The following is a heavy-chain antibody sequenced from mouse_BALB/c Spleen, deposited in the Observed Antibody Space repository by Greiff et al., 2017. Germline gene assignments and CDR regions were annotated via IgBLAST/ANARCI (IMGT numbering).Heavy chain of an antibody. CDR2: ISSGGST. J-gene: IGHJ4*01. V-gene: IGHV5-6-5*01. CDR1: GFTFSSYA. Sequence: EVKVVESGGGLVKPGGSLKLSCAASGFTFSSYAMSWVRQTPEKRLEWVASISSGGSTYYPDSVKGRFTISRDNARNILYLQMSSLRSEDTAMYYCARRKSTMITTSPMDYWGQGTSVTVSS. CDR3: ARRKSTMITTSPMDY. D-gene: IGHD2-4*01.